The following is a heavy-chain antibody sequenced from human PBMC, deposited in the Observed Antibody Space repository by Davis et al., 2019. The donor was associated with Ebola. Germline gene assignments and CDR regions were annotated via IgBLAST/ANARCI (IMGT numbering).Heavy chain of an antibody. CDR1: GFTFSSYA. CDR2: ISGSGGST. D-gene: IGHD6-19*01. CDR3: AKGHSQQWLVPRPFDY. V-gene: IGHV3-23*01. J-gene: IGHJ4*02. Sequence: PGGSLRLSCAASGFTFSSYAMSWVRQAPGKGLEWVSAISGSGGSTYYADSVKGRFTISRDNSKNTLYLQMNSLRAEDTAVYYCAKGHSQQWLVPRPFDYWGQGTLVTVSS.